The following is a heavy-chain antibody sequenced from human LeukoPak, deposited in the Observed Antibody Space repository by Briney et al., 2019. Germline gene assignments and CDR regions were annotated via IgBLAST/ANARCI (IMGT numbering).Heavy chain of an antibody. CDR3: ARASGRGLYYFDY. Sequence: GGSLRLSCAASGFTSNTYAMHWVRQAPGKGLEFVSSISSSGGNTYYANSVKGRFTISRDDSKNTLYLQMGSLRPEDMTVYYCARASGRGLYYFDYWGQGTLVTVSS. D-gene: IGHD2-15*01. V-gene: IGHV3-64*01. CDR2: ISSSGGNT. J-gene: IGHJ4*02. CDR1: GFTSNTYA.